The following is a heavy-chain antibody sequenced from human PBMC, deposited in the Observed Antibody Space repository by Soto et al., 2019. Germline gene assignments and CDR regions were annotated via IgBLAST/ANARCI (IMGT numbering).Heavy chain of an antibody. CDR1: GFSLITSGVG. D-gene: IGHD3-10*01. CDR3: AHRLTPRLRGFGSCPRCNWLEC. Sequence: SGPTLVNPTQTLTLTFTFSGFSLITSGVGVGWIRQPPGKALEWLALIYWDDDKRYSPSLKSRLTITKDTSKNQVVLTMTHMETVDTATYYCAHRLTPRLRGFGSCPRCNWLECWGKRPLVTVSS. CDR2: IYWDDDK. J-gene: IGHJ5*01. V-gene: IGHV2-5*02.